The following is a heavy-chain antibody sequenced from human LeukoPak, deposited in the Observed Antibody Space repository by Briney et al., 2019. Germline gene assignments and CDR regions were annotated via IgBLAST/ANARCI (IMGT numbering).Heavy chain of an antibody. V-gene: IGHV3-7*01. CDR3: ARGYCTSTSCYIVDAFDI. CDR2: IKKDGSER. D-gene: IGHD2-2*02. Sequence: GGSLRLSCAASEFTFSNYWMSWVRQAPGKGLEWVANIKKDGSERYYVDSVKDRFTISRDNAKNSLYLQMNSLRAEDTAVYYCARGYCTSTSCYIVDAFDIWGQGTMVTVSS. CDR1: EFTFSNYW. J-gene: IGHJ3*02.